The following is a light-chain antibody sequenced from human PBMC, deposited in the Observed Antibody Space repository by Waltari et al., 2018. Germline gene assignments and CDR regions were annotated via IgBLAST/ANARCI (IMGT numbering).Light chain of an antibody. Sequence: DIQMTQSPSSLSASVGDRVSIPCRTSQRISTYLSWYQQNPGEAPKLLIFSASSLQSGVPSRFTGTGSGTDFTLTISSLQPEDSATYYCQQSYNYHPYTFGQGTKLEIK. CDR2: SAS. V-gene: IGKV1-39*01. CDR3: QQSYNYHPYT. J-gene: IGKJ2*01. CDR1: QRISTY.